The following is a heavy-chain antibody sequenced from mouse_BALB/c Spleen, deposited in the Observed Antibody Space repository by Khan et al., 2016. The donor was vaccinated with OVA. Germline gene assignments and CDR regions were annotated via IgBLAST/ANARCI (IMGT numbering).Heavy chain of an antibody. CDR3: ARTKYFGYTFAY. CDR1: GYTFTDYY. CDR2: ISPGSGDT. V-gene: IGHV1-77*01. Sequence: QVQLQQSGAELARPGASVKLSCKASGYTFTDYYINWVKLRTGQGLEWIGEISPGSGDTYYNERFKGKATLTADKSSSTAYMQLSSLTSEASAVYFWARTKYFGYTFAYWGQGTLVTVSA. D-gene: IGHD1-2*01. J-gene: IGHJ3*01.